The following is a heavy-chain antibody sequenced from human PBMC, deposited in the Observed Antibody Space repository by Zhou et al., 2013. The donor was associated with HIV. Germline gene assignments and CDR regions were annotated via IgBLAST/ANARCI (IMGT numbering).Heavy chain of an antibody. CDR3: ARAGYCGGDCYDY. CDR1: GYTFISYG. CDR2: VSTYNGDT. V-gene: IGHV1-18*01. J-gene: IGHJ4*02. Sequence: QVQLVQSKAEVKKPGASVKVSCKASGYTFISYGISWVRQAPGQRLEWMGWVSTYNGDTNYAQKFQGRVTMTTDTSTSTVYMELRSLRSDDTAVYYCARAGYCGGDCYDYWGQGTLVTVSS. D-gene: IGHD2-21*01.